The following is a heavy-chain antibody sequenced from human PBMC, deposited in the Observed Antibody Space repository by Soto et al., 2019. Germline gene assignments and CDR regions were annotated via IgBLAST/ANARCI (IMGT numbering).Heavy chain of an antibody. D-gene: IGHD3-22*01. CDR1: GYSFAGYW. CDR2: IDPSDSQT. J-gene: IGHJ4*02. Sequence: GESLKISCKGSGYSFAGYWITWVRQKPGKGLEWMGRIDPSDSQTYYSPSFRGHVTISVTKSITAVFLQWSSLRASDTAMYYCARQIYDSDTGPNFQYYFDSWGQGTPVTVSS. CDR3: ARQIYDSDTGPNFQYYFDS. V-gene: IGHV5-10-1*01.